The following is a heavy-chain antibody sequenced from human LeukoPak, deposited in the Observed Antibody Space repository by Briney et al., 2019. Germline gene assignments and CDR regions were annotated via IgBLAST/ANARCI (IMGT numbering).Heavy chain of an antibody. CDR3: ARLSYDFWSGYYKAFDY. Sequence: PSETLSLTCTVSGVSISSYYWSWIRQPPGKGLEWIGYIYYSGSTTYNPSLKSRVNISVDTSKNQFSLKLSSVTAADTAVYYCARLSYDFWSGYYKAFDYWGQGTLVTVSS. CDR2: IYYSGST. J-gene: IGHJ4*02. CDR1: GVSISSYY. V-gene: IGHV4-59*08. D-gene: IGHD3-3*01.